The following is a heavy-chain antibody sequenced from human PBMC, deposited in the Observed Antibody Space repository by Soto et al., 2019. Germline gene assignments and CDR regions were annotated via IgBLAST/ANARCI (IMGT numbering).Heavy chain of an antibody. CDR1: SFSISSGYY. CDR2: IYHSGTT. J-gene: IGHJ6*02. CDR3: ARELPQRQGRNMDV. V-gene: IGHV4-38-2*02. Sequence: PSETLSLTCAVSSFSISSGYYWGWVRQPPGKGLEWIGSIYHSGTTNYSPSLKSRVTISIDTSKNQFSLTLRSVTAADTDVYYCARELPQRQGRNMDVWGQGTTVTVSS. D-gene: IGHD1-1*01.